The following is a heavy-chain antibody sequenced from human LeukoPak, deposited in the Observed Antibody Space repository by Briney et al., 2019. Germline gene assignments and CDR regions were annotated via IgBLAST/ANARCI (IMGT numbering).Heavy chain of an antibody. CDR3: GRDWSIRS. Sequence: PGGSLRLSCAASGFSFSDYYMSWIRQAPGKGLEWVSYISSSGSTIYYAYSVNGRFTISGVNAKKSLYVEINSRRAEDTALYRCGRDWSIRSRGQGTMVTVCS. CDR1: GFSFSDYY. V-gene: IGHV3-11*04. J-gene: IGHJ3*01. CDR2: ISSSGSTI. D-gene: IGHD3-3*01.